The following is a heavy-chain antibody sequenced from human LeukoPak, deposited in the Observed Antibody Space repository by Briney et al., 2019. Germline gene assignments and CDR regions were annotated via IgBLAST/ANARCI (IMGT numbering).Heavy chain of an antibody. CDR3: AKDIGGYYSPDYYYYGMDV. V-gene: IGHV3-7*01. CDR1: GFTFSNYW. D-gene: IGHD3-3*01. J-gene: IGHJ6*02. Sequence: PGGSLRLSCAASGFTFSNYWMNWVRQAPGKGMEWVAIIEKDGSEILYVDSVKGRFTISRDNAKNSLYLQMNSLRAEDTAVYYCAKDIGGYYSPDYYYYGMDVWGQGTTVTVSS. CDR2: IEKDGSEI.